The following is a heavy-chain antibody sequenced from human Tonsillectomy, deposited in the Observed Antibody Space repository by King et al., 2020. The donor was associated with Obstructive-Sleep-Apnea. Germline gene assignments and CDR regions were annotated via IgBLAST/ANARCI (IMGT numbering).Heavy chain of an antibody. Sequence: QLQESGPGLVKPSETLSLTCTVSGGSISSSSYYWGWIRQPPGKGLEWIGSIYYSGSTYYNPSLKSRVTISVDTSKNQFSLKLSSVTAADTAVYYCAREGYSSGWGGDYWGQGTLVTVSS. CDR3: AREGYSSGWGGDY. J-gene: IGHJ4*02. CDR2: IYYSGST. D-gene: IGHD6-19*01. CDR1: GGSISSSSYY. V-gene: IGHV4-39*07.